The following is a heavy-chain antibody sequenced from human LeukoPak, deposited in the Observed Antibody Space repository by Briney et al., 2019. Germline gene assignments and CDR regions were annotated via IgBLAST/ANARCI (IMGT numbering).Heavy chain of an antibody. CDR3: ARDHYYDSSGSDY. J-gene: IGHJ4*02. CDR1: GFTFSSYA. Sequence: PGGSLRLSCAASGFTFSSYAMSWVRQAPGKGLEWVSAISGSGGSTYYADSVKGRFTISRDNSKNTLYLQMNSLRAEDTAVYYCARDHYYDSSGSDYWGQGTLVTVSS. CDR2: ISGSGGST. V-gene: IGHV3-23*01. D-gene: IGHD3-22*01.